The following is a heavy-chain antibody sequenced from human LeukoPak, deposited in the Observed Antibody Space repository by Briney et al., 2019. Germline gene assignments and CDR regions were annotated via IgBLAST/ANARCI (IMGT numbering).Heavy chain of an antibody. J-gene: IGHJ4*02. Sequence: PSETLSLTCTVSGGSISSGGYYWSWIRQHPGKGLEWIGYIYYSGSTNYNPSLKSRVTISVDTSKNQFSLKLSSVTAADTAVYYCARDKRGTVEYYFDYWGQGTLVTVSS. D-gene: IGHD4-17*01. V-gene: IGHV4-61*08. CDR1: GGSISSGGYY. CDR3: ARDKRGTVEYYFDY. CDR2: IYYSGST.